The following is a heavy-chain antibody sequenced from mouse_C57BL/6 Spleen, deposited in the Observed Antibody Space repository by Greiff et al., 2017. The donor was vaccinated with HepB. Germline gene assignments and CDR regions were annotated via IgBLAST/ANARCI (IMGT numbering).Heavy chain of an antibody. CDR3: ARQGTDGYFDV. Sequence: EVKLVESGGGLVQPGGSLKLSCAASGFTFSDYGMAWVRQAPRKGPEWVAFISNLAYSIYYADTVTGRFTISRENAKNTLYLEMSSLRSEDTAMYYCARQGTDGYFDVWGTGTTVTVSS. J-gene: IGHJ1*03. CDR2: ISNLAYSI. CDR1: GFTFSDYG. D-gene: IGHD2-14*01. V-gene: IGHV5-15*01.